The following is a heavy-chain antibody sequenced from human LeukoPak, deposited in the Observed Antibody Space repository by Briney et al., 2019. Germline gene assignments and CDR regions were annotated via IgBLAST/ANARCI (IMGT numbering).Heavy chain of an antibody. CDR1: EFTFSDYY. D-gene: IGHD1-26*01. J-gene: IGHJ4*02. CDR2: ISSTSSTR. Sequence: GGSLRLSCTASEFTFSDYYMSWIRQAPGKGLAWVSYISSTSSTRYYADSVKGRFTISRDNAKNSLYLQMNSLRAEDTAVYFCARAVGASEGVDYWGQGTLVTVSS. CDR3: ARAVGASEGVDY. V-gene: IGHV3-11*01.